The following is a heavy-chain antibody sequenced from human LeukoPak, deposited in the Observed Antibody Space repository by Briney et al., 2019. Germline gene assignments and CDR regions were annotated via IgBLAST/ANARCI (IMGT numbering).Heavy chain of an antibody. CDR3: ARNLDAGRLLNYYYYGMDV. V-gene: IGHV4-39*01. Sequence: SETLSLTCTVSGGSISRSTYYWGWIRQPPGKGLEWIASIYYSGSSYYNPSLKSRVTISVDTSKNQFSLNLSSVTAADTAVYYCARNLDAGRLLNYYYYGMDVWGQGTTVTVSS. CDR1: GGSISRSTYY. J-gene: IGHJ6*02. CDR2: IYYSGSS. D-gene: IGHD6-25*01.